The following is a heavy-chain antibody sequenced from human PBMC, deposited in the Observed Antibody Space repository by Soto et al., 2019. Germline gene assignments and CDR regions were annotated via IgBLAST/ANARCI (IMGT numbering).Heavy chain of an antibody. Sequence: EVRLVESGGGLVQPGGSLRLSCAASGFTFSTYSMNWVRQAPGKGLEWISYISSSSNTIYYADSVKGRFTISRDNAKNSLYLQMNSLRAEDTAVYYCALRAGPLGGQGTLVTVSS. D-gene: IGHD6-13*01. CDR3: ALRAGPL. CDR1: GFTFSTYS. J-gene: IGHJ4*02. CDR2: ISSSSNTI. V-gene: IGHV3-48*01.